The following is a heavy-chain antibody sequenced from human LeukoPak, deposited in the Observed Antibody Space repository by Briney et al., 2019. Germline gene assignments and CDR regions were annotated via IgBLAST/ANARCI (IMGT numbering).Heavy chain of an antibody. CDR3: AREAPGIVGATYDY. CDR1: GGSISSGVYY. J-gene: IGHJ4*02. Sequence: SEALSLTCTGSGGSISSGVYYWRWIRQPPGEGLEWIGYIYHSGSTYYNPSLKSRVTISVDRSKNQFSLKLSSVTAADTAVYYCAREAPGIVGATYDYWGQGTLVTVSS. CDR2: IYHSGST. V-gene: IGHV4-30-2*01. D-gene: IGHD1-26*01.